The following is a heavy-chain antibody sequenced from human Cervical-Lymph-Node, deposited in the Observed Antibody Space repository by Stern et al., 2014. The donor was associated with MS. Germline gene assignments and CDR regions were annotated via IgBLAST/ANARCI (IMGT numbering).Heavy chain of an antibody. Sequence: VQLVQSGAEVKKPGASVKVSCKASGYTFTSYGISWVRQATGQGLECMGWFIAYIGNTNDAHKLQGIVTITTDTSTSTAYMELRSLRSDDTAVYYCARGLLGSENAFDIWGQGTMVTVSS. V-gene: IGHV1-18*01. CDR3: ARGLLGSENAFDI. J-gene: IGHJ3*02. CDR1: GYTFTSYG. CDR2: FIAYIGNT. D-gene: IGHD2-15*01.